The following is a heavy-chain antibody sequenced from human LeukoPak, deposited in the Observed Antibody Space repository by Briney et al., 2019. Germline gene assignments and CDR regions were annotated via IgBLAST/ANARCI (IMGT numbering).Heavy chain of an antibody. Sequence: SVKVSCKASGGTFSRYAISWVRQAPGQGLEWMGGIIPIFGTANYAQKFQGRVTITADESTSTAYMELSSLRSEDTAVYYCARPHVPYSSSWYWDYWGQGTLVTVSS. CDR2: IIPIFGTA. V-gene: IGHV1-69*13. D-gene: IGHD6-13*01. CDR3: ARPHVPYSSSWYWDY. J-gene: IGHJ4*02. CDR1: GGTFSRYA.